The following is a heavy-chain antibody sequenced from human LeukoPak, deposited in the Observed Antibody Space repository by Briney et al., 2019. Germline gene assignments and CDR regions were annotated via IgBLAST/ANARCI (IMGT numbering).Heavy chain of an antibody. J-gene: IGHJ4*02. CDR3: ARGGYGDYDYVWGSYKYFDY. CDR1: GFTVSSNY. Sequence: GGSLRLSCAASGFTVSSNYMSWVRQAPGKGLEWVPVIYSGGSTYYADSVKGRFTISRDNSKNTLYLQMNSLRAEDTAVYYCARGGYGDYDYVWGSYKYFDYWGQGTLVTVSS. CDR2: IYSGGST. D-gene: IGHD3-16*01. V-gene: IGHV3-66*01.